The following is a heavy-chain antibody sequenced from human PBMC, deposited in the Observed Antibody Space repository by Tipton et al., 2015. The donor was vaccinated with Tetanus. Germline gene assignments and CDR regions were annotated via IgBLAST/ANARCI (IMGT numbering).Heavy chain of an antibody. V-gene: IGHV5-51*01. J-gene: IGHJ4*02. CDR2: IYPGDSDT. D-gene: IGHD3-16*02. CDR1: GYSFTSYW. Sequence: QLVQSGAEVKKPGESLKISCKGSGYSFTSYWIGWVRQMPGKGLEWMGIIYPGDSDTRYSPSFQGQVTISADKSISTAYLQWSSLKASDTAMYYCATLPYYDYVWGSYRYYFDYWGQGTLVPVSS. CDR3: ATLPYYDYVWGSYRYYFDY.